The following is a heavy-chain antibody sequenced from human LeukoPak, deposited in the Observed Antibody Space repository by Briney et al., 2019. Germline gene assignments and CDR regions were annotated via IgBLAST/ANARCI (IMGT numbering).Heavy chain of an antibody. CDR1: GFTFSSYS. Sequence: GSLRLSCAASGFTFSSYSMNWVRPAPGRGLEWVSSISSSSSYIYYTDSVKGRFTISRDNAKKSLYLQMNSLRAEDTAVYYCAKDPPLYYYDSRAFDIWGQGTMVTVSS. J-gene: IGHJ3*02. CDR3: AKDPPLYYYDSRAFDI. V-gene: IGHV3-21*04. D-gene: IGHD3-22*01. CDR2: ISSSSSYI.